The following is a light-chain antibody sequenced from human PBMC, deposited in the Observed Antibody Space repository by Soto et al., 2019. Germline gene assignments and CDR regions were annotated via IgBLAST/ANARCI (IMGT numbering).Light chain of an antibody. Sequence: QSVLPQPPSASGSPGQSVTISCTGTSSDVGGYNYVSWYQQHPGKAPKLMIYEVSKRPSGVPDRFSGSKSGNTASLTVSGLQAEDEADYYCSSYAGSNNEVFGTGTKATVL. J-gene: IGLJ1*01. CDR1: SSDVGGYNY. V-gene: IGLV2-8*01. CDR3: SSYAGSNNEV. CDR2: EVS.